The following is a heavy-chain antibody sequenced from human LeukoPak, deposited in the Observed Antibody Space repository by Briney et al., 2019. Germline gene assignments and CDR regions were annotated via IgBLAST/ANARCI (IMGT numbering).Heavy chain of an antibody. CDR2: IYYSGST. J-gene: IGHJ5*02. CDR1: GGSISSYY. D-gene: IGHD3-16*01. Sequence: SETLSLTCTVSGGSISSYYWSWIRQPPGKGLEWIGYIYYSGSTNYNPSLKSRVTISIDTSKNQFSLKLSSVTAADTAVYYCARSRSRLGEFDHWGQGTLVTVSS. CDR3: ARSRSRLGEFDH. V-gene: IGHV4-59*01.